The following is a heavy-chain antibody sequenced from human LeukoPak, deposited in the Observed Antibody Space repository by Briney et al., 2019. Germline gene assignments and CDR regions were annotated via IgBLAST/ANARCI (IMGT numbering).Heavy chain of an antibody. V-gene: IGHV4-34*01. D-gene: IGHD3-10*01. Sequence: PSETLSLTCAVYGGSFSGYYWSWIRQPPGKGLEWIGEINHSGSTNYNPSLKSRVTISVDTSKNQFSLKLSSVTAADTAVYYCARGKPVRFGELDYWGQGTLVTVSS. CDR2: INHSGST. CDR3: ARGKPVRFGELDY. J-gene: IGHJ4*02. CDR1: GGSFSGYY.